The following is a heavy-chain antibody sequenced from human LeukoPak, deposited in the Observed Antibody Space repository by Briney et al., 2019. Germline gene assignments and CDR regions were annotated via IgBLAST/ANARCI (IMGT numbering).Heavy chain of an antibody. CDR1: GGTFSSYA. Sequence: SVKVSCKASGGTFSSYAISWVRQAPGQGLEWMGGIIPIFGAANYAQKFRGRLTVTADESTTTAYMELNSLTSEDTAVYFCATDELTGQLVFWGQGTRVTVSS. D-gene: IGHD1-7*01. CDR2: IIPIFGAA. V-gene: IGHV1-69*13. J-gene: IGHJ4*02. CDR3: ATDELTGQLVF.